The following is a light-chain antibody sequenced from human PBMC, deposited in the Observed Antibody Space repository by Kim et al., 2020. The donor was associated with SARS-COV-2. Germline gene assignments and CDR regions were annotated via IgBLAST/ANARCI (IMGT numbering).Light chain of an antibody. V-gene: IGLV2-8*01. J-gene: IGLJ2*01. Sequence: PGQSVTISCTGFTVSSYNYLSWYQQHPGKAPQLMIYEVTKWPSGVSDRFSGSKSGNTATLTVSGLQAEDEADYYCSSYGGSNKLLLFGGGTQLTVL. CDR3: SSYGGSNKLLL. CDR1: TVSSYNY. CDR2: EVT.